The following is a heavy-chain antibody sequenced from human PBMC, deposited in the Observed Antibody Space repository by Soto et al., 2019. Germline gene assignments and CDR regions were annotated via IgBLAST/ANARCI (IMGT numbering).Heavy chain of an antibody. CDR1: DGSISSYY. J-gene: IGHJ4*02. Sequence: QVQLQESGPGLVKPSETLSLACTVSDGSISSYYWSWIRQPPGKGLEWIGYIYYSGSTNYNPSLKSRVTISVDTSKNQFSLKLSSVTAADTAVYYCAGGPTWYYDAAGGQGTLVTVS. V-gene: IGHV4-59*01. D-gene: IGHD3-3*01. CDR3: AGGPTWYYDAA. CDR2: IYYSGST.